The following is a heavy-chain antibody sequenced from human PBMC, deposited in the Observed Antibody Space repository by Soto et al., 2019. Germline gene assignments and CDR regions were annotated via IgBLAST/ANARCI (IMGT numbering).Heavy chain of an antibody. CDR3: ARHSSDYGDYADY. D-gene: IGHD4-17*01. CDR2: IYSGGST. J-gene: IGHJ4*02. V-gene: IGHV3-66*04. Sequence: GGSLRLSCAASGFTVSSNYMSWVRQAPGKGLEWVSVIYSGGSTYYADSVKGRFTISRDNSKNTLYLQMNSLRAEDTAVYYCARHSSDYGDYADYWGQGTLVTVSS. CDR1: GFTVSSNY.